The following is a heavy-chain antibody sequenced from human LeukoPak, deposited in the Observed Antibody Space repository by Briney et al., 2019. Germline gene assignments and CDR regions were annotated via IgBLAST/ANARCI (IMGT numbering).Heavy chain of an antibody. D-gene: IGHD2-15*01. J-gene: IGHJ4*02. V-gene: IGHV3-15*01. CDR2: ITSKTDGGTT. CDR3: TTEILGYCSGGSCYSGVY. Sequence: GGSLRLSCAASGLTFSNAWMSWVRQAPGKGLEWAGRITSKTDGGTTDYAATVKGSFTIARDDSKNTLYLQMNSLKTEGTAVYYCTTEILGYCSGGSCYSGVYWGQGTLVTVSS. CDR1: GLTFSNAW.